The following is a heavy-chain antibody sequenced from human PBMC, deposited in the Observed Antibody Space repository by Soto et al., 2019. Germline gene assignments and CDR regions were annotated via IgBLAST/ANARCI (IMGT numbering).Heavy chain of an antibody. CDR1: GDSMSTGGYY. J-gene: IGHJ4*02. CDR2: IYTTGTT. V-gene: IGHV4-31*02. Sequence: SETLSLTCTVSGDSMSTGGYYWTWIRQHPGKGLEWIGHIYTTGTTYYSPSLKSQVTMSIDKSSNRFSLNLSSVTAADTAVYYCSRGRGSTPLRDWGPGALVTRLL. CDR3: SRGRGSTPLRD. D-gene: IGHD6-13*01.